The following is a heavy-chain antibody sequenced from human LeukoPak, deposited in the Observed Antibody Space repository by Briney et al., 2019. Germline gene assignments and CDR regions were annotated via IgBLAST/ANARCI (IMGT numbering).Heavy chain of an antibody. J-gene: IGHJ3*02. CDR1: GFTVSSNY. V-gene: IGHV3-53*01. D-gene: IGHD3-10*01. CDR2: IYSGGST. Sequence: GGALRLSCAASGFTVSSNYMSWVRQAPGKGLEWVSVIYSGGSTYYADSVKGRFTISRDNSKNTLYLQMNSLRAEDTAVYYCARVGRGPYSGSGSYRDAFDIWGQGTMVTVSS. CDR3: ARVGRGPYSGSGSYRDAFDI.